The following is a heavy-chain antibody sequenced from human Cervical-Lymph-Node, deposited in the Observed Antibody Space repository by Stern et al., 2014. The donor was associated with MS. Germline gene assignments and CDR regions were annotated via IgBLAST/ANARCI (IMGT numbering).Heavy chain of an antibody. Sequence: VQLVQSGGGLVKPGGSLRLSCAASGFTFSRYSMNWVRQAPGKGLEWVSSISSSSSYIYYADSVKGRFTISRDNAKNSLYLQMNSLRAEDTAVYYCARELGYYDSSGFPAPFDYWGQGTLVTVSS. CDR1: GFTFSRYS. V-gene: IGHV3-21*01. D-gene: IGHD3-22*01. CDR2: ISSSSSYI. J-gene: IGHJ4*02. CDR3: ARELGYYDSSGFPAPFDY.